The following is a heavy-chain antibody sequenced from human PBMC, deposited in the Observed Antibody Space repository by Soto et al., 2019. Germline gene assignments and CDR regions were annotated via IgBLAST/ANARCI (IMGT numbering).Heavy chain of an antibody. CDR3: ARDGMGRQLVGFGFDY. Sequence: QVQLVESGGGVVQPGRSLRLSCAASGFTFSSYGMHWVRQAPGKGLEWVAVIWYDGSNNYYADSVKGRFTISRDNSKNTLYLQMNRLRAEEQGVYYCARDGMGRQLVGFGFDYWGQGTLVTVSS. J-gene: IGHJ4*02. D-gene: IGHD6-13*01. CDR1: GFTFSSYG. CDR2: IWYDGSNN. V-gene: IGHV3-33*01.